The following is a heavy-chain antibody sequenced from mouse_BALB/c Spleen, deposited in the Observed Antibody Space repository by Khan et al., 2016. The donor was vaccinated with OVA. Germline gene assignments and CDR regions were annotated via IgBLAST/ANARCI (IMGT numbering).Heavy chain of an antibody. V-gene: IGHV1-77*01. D-gene: IGHD1-2*01. J-gene: IGHJ3*01. Sequence: QVQLQQPGAELARPGASVKLSCKASGYTFTDYYINWVKQRTGQGLEWIGEISPGSGDTYYNERFKGKATLTADKSSSTAYMQLSSLPSEASAVYVCAGRNDFGYTFAYWGQGTLVTVSA. CDR2: ISPGSGDT. CDR3: AGRNDFGYTFAY. CDR1: GYTFTDYY.